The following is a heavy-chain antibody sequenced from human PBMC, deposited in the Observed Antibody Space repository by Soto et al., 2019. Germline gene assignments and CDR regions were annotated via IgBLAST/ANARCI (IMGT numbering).Heavy chain of an antibody. J-gene: IGHJ1*01. CDR3: AKALLYCSGGSCPY. CDR1: GFTFSSYA. D-gene: IGHD2-15*01. V-gene: IGHV3-23*01. Sequence: TGGQLRISCAASGFTFSSYAMSWVRQAPGKGLEWVSAISGSGGSTYYADSVKGRFTISRDYSKNTLYLQMNSLRAEDTAVYYCAKALLYCSGGSCPYWGQGTLVSVSS. CDR2: ISGSGGST.